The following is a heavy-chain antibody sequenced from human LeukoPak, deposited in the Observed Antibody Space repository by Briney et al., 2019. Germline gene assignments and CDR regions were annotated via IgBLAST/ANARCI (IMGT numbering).Heavy chain of an antibody. D-gene: IGHD3-3*01. CDR2: IYYSGST. Sequence: SETLSLTCTVSGGSISSYYWSWIRQPPGKGLEWIGYIYYSGSTNYNPSLKSRVTISVDTSKNQFSLKLSSVTAADTAVYYCARVGKDYDFWSGYYSGGSDAFDIWGQGTMVTVSS. J-gene: IGHJ3*02. V-gene: IGHV4-59*01. CDR1: GGSISSYY. CDR3: ARVGKDYDFWSGYYSGGSDAFDI.